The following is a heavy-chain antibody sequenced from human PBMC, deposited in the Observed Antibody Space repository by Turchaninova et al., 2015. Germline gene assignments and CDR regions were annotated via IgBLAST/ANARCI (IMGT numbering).Heavy chain of an antibody. Sequence: QLQLQESGPGLVKPSETLSLTCPLSGASLTSTNYYWAGSSQPPGKGLEWMWSIFYTGRTYYNPSLTSRVTMSVHTSENQFSLKLSSVTAADTAVYYCATYPLGSSGWYAFDIWGQGTMVTVSS. J-gene: IGHJ3*02. CDR1: GASLTSTNYY. CDR2: IFYTGRT. CDR3: ATYPLGSSGWYAFDI. V-gene: IGHV4-39*01. D-gene: IGHD6-19*01.